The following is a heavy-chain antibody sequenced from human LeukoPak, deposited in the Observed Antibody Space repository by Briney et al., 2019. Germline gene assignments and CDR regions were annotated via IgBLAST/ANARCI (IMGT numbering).Heavy chain of an antibody. CDR3: ARGSSWYSDYYYIHV. V-gene: IGHV4-4*07. CDR1: GGSISSYY. CDR2: IYTSGST. Sequence: SETLSLTCTVPGGSISSYYWSWIRQPAGKGLEWIGRIYTSGSTNYNPSLKSRVTMSVDTSKNQFSLKLSSVTAADTAVYYCARGSSWYSDYYYIHVWGKGTTVTVSS. D-gene: IGHD6-13*01. J-gene: IGHJ6*03.